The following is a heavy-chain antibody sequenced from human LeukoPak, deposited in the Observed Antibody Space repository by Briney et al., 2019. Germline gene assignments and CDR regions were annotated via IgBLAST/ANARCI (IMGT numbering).Heavy chain of an antibody. D-gene: IGHD3-10*01. V-gene: IGHV4-30-4*08. Sequence: PSETLSLTCTVSGGSISSGDYYWSWIRQPPGKGLEWIGYIYYSGSTYYNPSLKSRVTISVDTSKNQFSLKLSSVTAADTAVYYCARDSITMVRGVIINNWFDPWGQGTLVTVSS. CDR1: GGSISSGDYY. J-gene: IGHJ5*02. CDR2: IYYSGST. CDR3: ARDSITMVRGVIINNWFDP.